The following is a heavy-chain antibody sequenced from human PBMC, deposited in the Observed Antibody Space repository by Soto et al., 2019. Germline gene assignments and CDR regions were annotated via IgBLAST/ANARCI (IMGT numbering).Heavy chain of an antibody. CDR3: SKGAYYSNYFGFYMDV. V-gene: IGHV3-23*01. J-gene: IGHJ6*03. Sequence: GGSLRLSCAASGFTFSSYAMSWVRQAPGKGLEWVSAISGSGGSTYYADSVKGRFTISRDNSKNTLYLQMNSLRAEDTAVYYCSKGAYYSNYFGFYMDVWGKGITVTVSS. CDR1: GFTFSSYA. D-gene: IGHD4-4*01. CDR2: ISGSGGST.